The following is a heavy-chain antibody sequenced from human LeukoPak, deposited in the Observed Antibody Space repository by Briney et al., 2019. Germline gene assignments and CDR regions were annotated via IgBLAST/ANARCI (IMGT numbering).Heavy chain of an antibody. Sequence: SVKVSCKASGGTFSSYAISWVRQAPGQGLEWMGGIIPIFGTANYAQKFQGRVTITTDESTSTAYMELSSLRSEDTAVYYCARDRQAEGDFDYWGQEPWSPSPQ. J-gene: IGHJ4*01. CDR1: GGTFSSYA. CDR3: ARDRQAEGDFDY. D-gene: IGHD3-16*01. CDR2: IIPIFGTA. V-gene: IGHV1-69*05.